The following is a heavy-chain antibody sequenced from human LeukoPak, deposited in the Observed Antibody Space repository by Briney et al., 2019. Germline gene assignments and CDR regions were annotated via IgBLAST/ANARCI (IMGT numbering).Heavy chain of an antibody. V-gene: IGHV4-39*01. CDR1: GGSISSSSYY. Sequence: SETLSLTCTVSGGSISSSSYYWGWIRQPPGKGLEWIGSIYYSGSTYYNPSLKSRVTISVDTSKNQFSLKLSPVTAADTAVYYCARECSSTSCYPDYWGQGTLVTVSS. J-gene: IGHJ4*02. CDR3: ARECSSTSCYPDY. D-gene: IGHD2-2*01. CDR2: IYYSGST.